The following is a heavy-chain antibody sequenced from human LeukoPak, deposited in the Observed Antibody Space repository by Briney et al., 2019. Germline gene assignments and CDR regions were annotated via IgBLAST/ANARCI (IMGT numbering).Heavy chain of an antibody. CDR1: GGSFSGYY. V-gene: IGHV4-34*01. CDR3: ARARGFGYCYGYYFDY. J-gene: IGHJ4*02. Sequence: SETLSLTCAVYGGSFSGYYWSWIRQPPGKGLEWIGEINHSGSTNYNPSLKSRVTISVDTSKNQFSLKLSSVTAADTAVYYCARARGFGYCYGYYFDYWGQGTLVTVSS. CDR2: INHSGST. D-gene: IGHD5-18*01.